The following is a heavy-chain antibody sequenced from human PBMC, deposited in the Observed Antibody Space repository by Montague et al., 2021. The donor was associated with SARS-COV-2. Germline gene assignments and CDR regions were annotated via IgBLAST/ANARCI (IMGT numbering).Heavy chain of an antibody. CDR3: AHRRGLLLSDAFDI. D-gene: IGHD1-26*01. Sequence: PALVKPTQTPTLTCTFSGFSLSTSGVGVGWIRQPPGKALEWLALIYWDDDKRYSPSLKSRLTITKDTSKNQEVLTMTNMDPVDTATYYCAHRRGLLLSDAFDIWGQGTMVTVSS. J-gene: IGHJ3*02. V-gene: IGHV2-5*02. CDR2: IYWDDDK. CDR1: GFSLSTSGVG.